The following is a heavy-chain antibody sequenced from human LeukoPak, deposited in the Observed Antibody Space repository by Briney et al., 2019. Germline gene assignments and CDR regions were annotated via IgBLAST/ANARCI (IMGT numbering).Heavy chain of an antibody. Sequence: ASVKVSCKASGYTFTSYYMHWVRQAPGQGLEWMGWINPNSGGTNYAQKFQGRVTMTRDTSISTAYMELSRLRSDDTAVYYCARDLGYSGYDFSYWGQGTLVTVSS. CDR1: GYTFTSYY. V-gene: IGHV1-2*02. D-gene: IGHD5-12*01. CDR2: INPNSGGT. CDR3: ARDLGYSGYDFSY. J-gene: IGHJ4*02.